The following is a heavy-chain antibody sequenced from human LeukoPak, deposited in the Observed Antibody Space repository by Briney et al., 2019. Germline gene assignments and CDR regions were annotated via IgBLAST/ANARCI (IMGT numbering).Heavy chain of an antibody. CDR3: ARSSREYQLPAWRV. CDR1: GYTFTGYY. Sequence: ASVKVSCKASGYTFTGYYMHWVRQAPGQGLEWMGWIDPNSGGTNYAQKFQGRGTMTRDKSISTAYMELSRLRSDDTAVYYCARSSREYQLPAWRVWGQGTLVTVSS. CDR2: IDPNSGGT. V-gene: IGHV1-2*02. D-gene: IGHD2-2*01. J-gene: IGHJ4*02.